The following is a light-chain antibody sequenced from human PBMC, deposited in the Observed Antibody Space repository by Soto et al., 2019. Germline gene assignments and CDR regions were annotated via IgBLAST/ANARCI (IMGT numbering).Light chain of an antibody. J-gene: IGKJ1*01. CDR1: QSLLHSDGKTY. CDR2: EVS. V-gene: IGKV2-29*03. Sequence: ILMTQTPLSLSIIPGQTASISCKSSQSLLHSDGKTYFYWYVQKAGQAPQPLIYEVSNRFSGVPARFSGSGSRTDFTLKISRVEAADVGIYYCMQAIDIPWTFGQGTKVEIK. CDR3: MQAIDIPWT.